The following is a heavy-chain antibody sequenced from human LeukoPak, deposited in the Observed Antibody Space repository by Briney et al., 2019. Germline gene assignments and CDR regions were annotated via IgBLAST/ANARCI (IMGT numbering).Heavy chain of an antibody. CDR3: AREENYYDSSAYYGMDV. Sequence: GASVKVSCKASGGTFSSYAISWVRQAPGQGLEWMGGIIPIFGTANYAQKFQGRVTITADESTSTAYMELSSLRSEDTAVYYCAREENYYDSSAYYGMDVWGRGTTVTVSS. D-gene: IGHD3-22*01. CDR1: GGTFSSYA. V-gene: IGHV1-69*13. J-gene: IGHJ6*02. CDR2: IIPIFGTA.